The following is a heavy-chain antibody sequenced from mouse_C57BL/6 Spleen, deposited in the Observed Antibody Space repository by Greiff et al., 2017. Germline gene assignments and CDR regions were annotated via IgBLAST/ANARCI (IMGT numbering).Heavy chain of an antibody. CDR3: ARNDYGVDY. J-gene: IGHJ2*01. V-gene: IGHV5-17*01. D-gene: IGHD2-4*01. CDR1: GFTFSDYG. CDR2: ISRGSSTN. Sequence: EVKLVESGGGLVKPGGSLKLSCAASGFTFSDYGMHWVRQAPEKGLEWVAYISRGSSTNNYADTVKGRFTISRDNAKNTLFLQMTSLRSEDTAMYYSARNDYGVDYWGQGTTLTVSS.